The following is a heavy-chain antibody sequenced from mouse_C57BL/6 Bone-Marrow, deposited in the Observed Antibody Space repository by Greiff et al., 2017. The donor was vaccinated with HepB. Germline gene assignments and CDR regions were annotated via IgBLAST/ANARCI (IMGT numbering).Heavy chain of an antibody. V-gene: IGHV1-82*01. CDR3: ARGWLLRVFDY. D-gene: IGHD2-3*01. J-gene: IGHJ2*01. CDR1: GYAFSSSW. CDR2: IYPGDGDT. Sequence: QVQLQQSGPELVKPGASVKISCKASGYAFSSSWMNWVKQRPGKGLEWIGRIYPGDGDTNYNGKFKGKATRTADKSSSTAYMQLSSLTSEDSAVYFCARGWLLRVFDYWGQGTTLTVSS.